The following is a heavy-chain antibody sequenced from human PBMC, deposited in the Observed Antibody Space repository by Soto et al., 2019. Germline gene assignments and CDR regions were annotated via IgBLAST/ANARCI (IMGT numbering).Heavy chain of an antibody. V-gene: IGHV4-39*07. J-gene: IGHJ3*02. CDR2: IYYSGSA. CDR3: ARDSARSFGAFDI. Sequence: SETLSLTCSVSGGSISSSSYYWGWIRQPPGKGLEWIGSIYYSGSAYYNPSLKSRVTMSVDTSENQFSLKLSSVTAADTAVYYCARDSARSFGAFDIWGQGTMVTVSS. CDR1: GGSISSSSYY. D-gene: IGHD6-6*01.